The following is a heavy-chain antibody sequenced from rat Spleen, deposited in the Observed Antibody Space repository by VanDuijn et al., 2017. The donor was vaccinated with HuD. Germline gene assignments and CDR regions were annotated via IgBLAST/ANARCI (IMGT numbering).Heavy chain of an antibody. V-gene: IGHV5-20*01. CDR2: ISYDGSST. J-gene: IGHJ1*01. CDR1: GFTFSNYD. Sequence: EVQLVESGGGLVQPGRSMKLSCAASGFTFSNYDMAWVRQAPTKGLEWVASISYDGSSTYYRDSVKGRFTISRDNAKSTLYLQMDSLRSEDTATYYCTTDPGYFDFWGPGTMVTVSS. CDR3: TTDPGYFDF.